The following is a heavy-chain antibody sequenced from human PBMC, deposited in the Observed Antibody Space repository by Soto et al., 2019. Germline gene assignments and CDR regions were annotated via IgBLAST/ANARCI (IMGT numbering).Heavy chain of an antibody. Sequence: QVQLQQWGTGLLKPSETLSLTCAVYGGSFSAYSWSWIRQPPGKGLEWIGEINHSGSTYYNPSLKSRVTISVDTSKNQFSLKLSSVTAADTAVYYCARSGRQQLVRRNWFDLWAREPWSPSPQ. CDR1: GGSFSAYS. CDR3: ARSGRQQLVRRNWFDL. J-gene: IGHJ5*02. V-gene: IGHV4-34*02. CDR2: INHSGST. D-gene: IGHD6-13*01.